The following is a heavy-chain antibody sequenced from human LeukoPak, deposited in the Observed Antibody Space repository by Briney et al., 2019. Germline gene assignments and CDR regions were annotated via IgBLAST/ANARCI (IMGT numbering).Heavy chain of an antibody. CDR1: GFTFSTFA. Sequence: PGGSLRLSCAASGFTFSTFAMHWVRQAPGKGLEWVANIKHDGSEKYYVDSVKGRFTISRDNAKNSLYLQMNSLRAEDTAVYYCARVGYFAGYYWGQGTLVTVSS. V-gene: IGHV3-7*04. D-gene: IGHD3-9*01. J-gene: IGHJ4*02. CDR3: ARVGYFAGYY. CDR2: IKHDGSEK.